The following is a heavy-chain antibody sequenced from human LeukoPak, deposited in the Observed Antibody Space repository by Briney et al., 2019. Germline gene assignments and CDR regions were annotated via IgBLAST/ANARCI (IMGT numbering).Heavy chain of an antibody. D-gene: IGHD3-3*01. J-gene: IGHJ3*02. CDR1: GFSFSSNW. Sequence: GGSLRLSCAAPGFSFSSNWMGWVRQAPGKGLEWVAHIKRDGSQKYYLDSVKGRFTISRDNAKNSLYLQMDSLRAEDTAVHYCAREFTIFGVVIQRYDAFDIWGQGTMVTVSS. CDR2: IKRDGSQK. V-gene: IGHV3-7*01. CDR3: AREFTIFGVVIQRYDAFDI.